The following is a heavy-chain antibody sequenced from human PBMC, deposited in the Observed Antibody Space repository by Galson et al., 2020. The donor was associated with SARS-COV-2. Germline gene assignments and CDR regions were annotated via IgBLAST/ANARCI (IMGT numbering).Heavy chain of an antibody. CDR3: VVSYSYYFMDV. Sequence: SETLSLTCTVSGGSISSSSYYWGSIRQPPGKGLDWIGSIYYGGSTYCSPSLKSRVTISVDTSRNQFSLKLSSVTAADTAVYYCVVSYSYYFMDVWGKGTTVTVSS. V-gene: IGHV4-39*01. CDR2: IYYGGST. J-gene: IGHJ6*03. CDR1: GGSISSSSYY.